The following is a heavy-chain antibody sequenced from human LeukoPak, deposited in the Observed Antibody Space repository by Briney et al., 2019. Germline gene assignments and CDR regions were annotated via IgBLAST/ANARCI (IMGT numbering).Heavy chain of an antibody. D-gene: IGHD1-26*01. J-gene: IGHJ4*02. CDR3: ARDSDAVGATHFDY. Sequence: ASVKVSCKASGYTFITYAIHWVRQAPGQRLEWMGWINAGNGNTKYSQKFQGRVTITRDTSASTAYMELSSLRSEDTAVYYCARDSDAVGATHFDYWGQGTLVTVSS. CDR1: GYTFITYA. CDR2: INAGNGNT. V-gene: IGHV1-3*01.